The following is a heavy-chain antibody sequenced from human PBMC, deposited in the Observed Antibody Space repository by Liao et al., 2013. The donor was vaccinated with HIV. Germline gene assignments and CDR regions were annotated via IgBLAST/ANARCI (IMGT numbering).Heavy chain of an antibody. Sequence: QVQLQESGPGLVKPSETLSLTCTVSGGSISSYYWSWIRQPAGKGLEWIGRIYTSGNTNYNPSLKSRVTISVDTSKNQFSLKLSSVTAADTAVYYCARGGYDSSGYYRSGFDYWGQGTLVTVSS. J-gene: IGHJ4*02. D-gene: IGHD3-22*01. CDR1: GGSISSYY. CDR3: ARGGYDSSGYYRSGFDY. CDR2: IYTSGNT. V-gene: IGHV4-4*07.